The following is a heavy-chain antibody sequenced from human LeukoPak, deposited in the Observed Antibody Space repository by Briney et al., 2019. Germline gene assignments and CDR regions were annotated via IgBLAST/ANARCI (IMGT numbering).Heavy chain of an antibody. CDR3: AILPSSKYFFDY. V-gene: IGHV3-74*01. CDR1: GFTFSTDW. CDR2: VNGDGSST. Sequence: QPGGSLRLSCAASGFTFSTDWMHWVRQAPGTGLVWVSRVNGDGSSTSYADSVKGRFTISRDNAKNTLYLQMNGLRAEDTAVYYCAILPSSKYFFDYWGQGTLVTVSS. J-gene: IGHJ4*02.